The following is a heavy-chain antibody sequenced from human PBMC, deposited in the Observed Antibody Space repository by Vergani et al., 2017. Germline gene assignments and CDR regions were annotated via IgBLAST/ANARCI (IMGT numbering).Heavy chain of an antibody. Sequence: QVQLQESGPGLVKPSQTLSLTCTVSGGSISSGSYYWSWIRPPAGKGLEGIGRTYTSGSTNYNPSLKIRVTISVDTSKNQFSLKLSSVTAADAAVCYCARDGDRYPRGVWGYWGQGTLVTVSS. D-gene: IGHD3-16*01. CDR3: ARDGDRYPRGVWGY. CDR1: GGSISSGSYY. J-gene: IGHJ4*02. V-gene: IGHV4-61*02. CDR2: TYTSGST.